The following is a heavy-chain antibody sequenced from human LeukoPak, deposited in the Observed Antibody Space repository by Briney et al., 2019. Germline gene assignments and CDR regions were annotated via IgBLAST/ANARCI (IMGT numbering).Heavy chain of an antibody. D-gene: IGHD6-6*01. J-gene: IGHJ4*02. CDR2: IYYSGST. CDR3: ARDGAARPHYDY. Sequence: SETLSLTCTVSGGSVSTYYWSGIRQPPGKGLEWIGYIYYSGSTNYNPSLKSRVTISVDTSKNQFSLKLSSVTAADTAVYYCARDGAARPHYDYWGQGTLVTVSS. CDR1: GGSVSTYY. V-gene: IGHV4-59*02.